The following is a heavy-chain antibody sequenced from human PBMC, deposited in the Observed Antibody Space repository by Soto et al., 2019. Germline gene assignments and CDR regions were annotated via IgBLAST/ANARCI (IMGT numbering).Heavy chain of an antibody. CDR3: ARSFGVAAAGPFDY. J-gene: IGHJ4*02. CDR1: GGSISSGCYY. Sequence: QVQLQESGPGLVKPSQTLSLTCTVSGGSISSGCYYWSWIRQHPGKGLEWIGYVYYSGSTYYNPSLKSRVTISVDTSKNQFSLKLGSVTAADTAVYYGARSFGVAAAGPFDYWGQGTLVTVSS. D-gene: IGHD6-13*01. CDR2: VYYSGST. V-gene: IGHV4-31*03.